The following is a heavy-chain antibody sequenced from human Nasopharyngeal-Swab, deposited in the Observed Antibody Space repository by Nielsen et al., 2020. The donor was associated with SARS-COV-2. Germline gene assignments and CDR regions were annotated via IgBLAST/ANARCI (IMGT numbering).Heavy chain of an antibody. CDR1: GGSFSGYY. J-gene: IGHJ3*02. CDR2: INHSGST. V-gene: IGHV4-34*01. D-gene: IGHD2-2*01. CDR3: ARGKYQLLFSGAFDI. Sequence: GSLRLSCAVYGGSFSGYYWSWIRPPPGKGLEWIGEINHSGSTNYNPSLKSRVTISVDTSKNQFSLKLSSVTAADTAVYYCARGKYQLLFSGAFDIWGQGTMVTVSS.